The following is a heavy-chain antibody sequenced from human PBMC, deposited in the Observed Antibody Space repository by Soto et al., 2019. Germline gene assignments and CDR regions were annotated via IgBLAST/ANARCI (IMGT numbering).Heavy chain of an antibody. Sequence: GGSLRLSCAASGFTFSSYAMSWVRQAPGKGLEWVSAISGSGGSTYYADSVKGRVTISRDNSKNTLYLQMNSLRAEDTAVYYCAKPPWYYDSSADLDAFDIWGQGTMVTVSS. V-gene: IGHV3-23*01. D-gene: IGHD3-22*01. J-gene: IGHJ3*02. CDR2: ISGSGGST. CDR3: AKPPWYYDSSADLDAFDI. CDR1: GFTFSSYA.